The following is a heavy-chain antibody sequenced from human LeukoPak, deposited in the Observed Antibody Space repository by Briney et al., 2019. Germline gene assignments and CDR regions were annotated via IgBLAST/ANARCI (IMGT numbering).Heavy chain of an antibody. J-gene: IGHJ4*02. V-gene: IGHV3-23*01. D-gene: IGHD2-2*01. CDR1: GFTFSTYA. CDR3: AKVFPSHDIVVVPAAIDY. CDR2: ISGSGGST. Sequence: GGSLRLSCAASGFTFSTYAMSWVRQAPGKGLEWVSTISGSGGSTYYADSVKGRFTISRDNSKSTLYLQMNSLRAEDTAVYYCAKVFPSHDIVVVPAAIDYWGQGTLVTVSS.